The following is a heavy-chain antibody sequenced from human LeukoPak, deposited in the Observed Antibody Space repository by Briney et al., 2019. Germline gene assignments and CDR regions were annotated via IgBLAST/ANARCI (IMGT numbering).Heavy chain of an antibody. D-gene: IGHD4-17*01. CDR1: GGSISSGGYY. CDR3: ARARSDDYGDPPGWFDP. Sequence: SETLSLTCTVSGGSISSGGYYWSWIRQPPGKGLEWIGYIYYSGSTYYNPSLKSRVTISVDTSKNQFSLKLSSVTAADTAVYYCARARSDDYGDPPGWFDPWGQGTLVTVSS. J-gene: IGHJ5*02. V-gene: IGHV4-30-4*08. CDR2: IYYSGST.